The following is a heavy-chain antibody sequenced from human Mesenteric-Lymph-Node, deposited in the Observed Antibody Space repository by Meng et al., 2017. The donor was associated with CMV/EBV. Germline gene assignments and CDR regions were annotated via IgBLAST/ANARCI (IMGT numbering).Heavy chain of an antibody. D-gene: IGHD3-9*01. CDR2: INHSGST. CDR3: ARGSSYDILTGYFDY. CDR1: GGSFSGYY. J-gene: IGHJ4*02. V-gene: IGHV4-34*01. Sequence: VNLNQWGAGLLNASETLSVTCAVYGGSFSGYYWNWIRQSPEKGLESIGEINHSGSTTYNPSFTSRIIISVDTSTNQISLNMSSVTAADTAVYYCARGSSYDILTGYFDYWGQGALVTVSS.